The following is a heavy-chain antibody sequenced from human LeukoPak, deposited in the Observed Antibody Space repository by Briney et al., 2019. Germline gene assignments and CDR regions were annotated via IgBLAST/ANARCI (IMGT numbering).Heavy chain of an antibody. CDR2: IYYSGST. D-gene: IGHD3-16*01. CDR1: GGSFSGYY. Sequence: PSETLSLTCAVYGGSFSGYYWSWIRQHPGKGLEWIGYIYYSGSTYYNPSLKSRVTISVDTSKNQFSLKLSSVTAADTAVYYCARDIGDYGWFDPWGQGTLVTVSS. CDR3: ARDIGDYGWFDP. J-gene: IGHJ5*02. V-gene: IGHV4-31*11.